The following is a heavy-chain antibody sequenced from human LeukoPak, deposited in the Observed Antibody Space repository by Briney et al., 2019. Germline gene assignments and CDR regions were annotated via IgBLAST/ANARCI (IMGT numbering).Heavy chain of an antibody. Sequence: GSLRLSCAASGFTFSSYWMHWVRQAPGKGLVWVSRINSDGSSTSYADSVKGRFTISRDNAMNTLSLQMNSLRAEDTAVYYCAMVRGYYYHGLDVWGQGTTVTVSS. CDR1: GFTFSSYW. D-gene: IGHD3-10*01. CDR3: AMVRGYYYHGLDV. J-gene: IGHJ6*02. CDR2: INSDGSST. V-gene: IGHV3-74*01.